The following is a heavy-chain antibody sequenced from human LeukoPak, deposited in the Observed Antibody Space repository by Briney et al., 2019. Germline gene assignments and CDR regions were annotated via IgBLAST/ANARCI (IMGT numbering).Heavy chain of an antibody. J-gene: IGHJ4*02. CDR1: GFTFSSYA. Sequence: GGSLRLSCAAPGFTFSSYAMSWVRQAPGKGLEWVSAISGSGGSTYYADSVKGRFTISRDNSKNTLYLQMNSLRAEDTAVYYCAKDLNYYDSSGLWGYWGQGTLVTVSS. V-gene: IGHV3-23*01. CDR3: AKDLNYYDSSGLWGY. CDR2: ISGSGGST. D-gene: IGHD3-22*01.